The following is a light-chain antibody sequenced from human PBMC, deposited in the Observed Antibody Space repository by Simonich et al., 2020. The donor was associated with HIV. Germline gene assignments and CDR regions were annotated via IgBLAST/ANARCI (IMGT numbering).Light chain of an antibody. CDR3: CSYAGSSTFHWV. V-gene: IGLV1-40*01. CDR2: SDT. J-gene: IGLJ3*02. CDR1: SSNIGAGFD. Sequence: QSVLTQPPSVSGAPGQRVTISCTGSSSNIGAGFDVHWYQQLPGTAPKPLIYSDTKRPSGVPDRFSGSKSGNTASLTISGLQAEDEADYYCCSYAGSSTFHWVFGGGTKLTVL.